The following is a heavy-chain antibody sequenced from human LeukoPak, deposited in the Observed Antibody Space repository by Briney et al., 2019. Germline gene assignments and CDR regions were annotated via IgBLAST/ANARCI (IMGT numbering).Heavy chain of an antibody. J-gene: IGHJ4*02. CDR2: ISAYNGDT. CDR3: ARDNGDSSGPFDY. CDR1: GYTLTRYG. D-gene: IGHD3-22*01. V-gene: IGHV1-18*01. Sequence: GASVKVSCKASGYTLTRYGASWVRQAPGQGLEWMGWISAYNGDTNYAQKLQGRVTMTTDNSTSTAYMELRSLGSDDTAVYYCARDNGDSSGPFDYWGQGTLVTVSS.